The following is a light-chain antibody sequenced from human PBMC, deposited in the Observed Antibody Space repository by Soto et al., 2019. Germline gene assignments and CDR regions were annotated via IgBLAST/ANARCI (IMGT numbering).Light chain of an antibody. Sequence: QSVLTQPPSASGTPGQKVTISCSGSNSNIGSDFVFWFQQLPGTAPILLIYRNNQRPSGVPDRFSGSKSGTSASLAISGLRSEDGADYYCVSWDASLSAWVFGGGTKVTVL. J-gene: IGLJ3*02. CDR2: RNN. CDR3: VSWDASLSAWV. CDR1: NSNIGSDF. V-gene: IGLV1-47*01.